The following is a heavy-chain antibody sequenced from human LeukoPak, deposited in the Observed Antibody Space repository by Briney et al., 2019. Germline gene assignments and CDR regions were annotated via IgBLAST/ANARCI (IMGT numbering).Heavy chain of an antibody. D-gene: IGHD1-1*01. V-gene: IGHV4-39*01. CDR1: SGSISGSPFY. CDR2: SYYGGTT. J-gene: IGHJ4*02. CDR3: AGLGWNGDH. Sequence: YPSETLSLTCTVSSGSISGSPFYWGWIRQPPGKGLECIGASYYGGTTYYNPSVKSRVTISLDTSKNQFSLKLTAVTAADTAIYYCAGLGWNGDHWGQGTLVTVSS.